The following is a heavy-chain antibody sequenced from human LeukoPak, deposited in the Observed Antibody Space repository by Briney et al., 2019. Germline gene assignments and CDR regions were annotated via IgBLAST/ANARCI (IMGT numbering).Heavy chain of an antibody. CDR1: GFTFSSYS. CDR3: ARRAGDYSHPYDY. V-gene: IGHV3-21*04. Sequence: GGSLRLSCAASGFTFSSYSMNWVRQAPGKGLEWVSSISSSSSYIYYADSVKGRFTISIDNSKNTLYLQMNTLRAEDTAVYYCARRAGDYSHPYDYWGQGTLVTVSS. CDR2: ISSSSSYI. D-gene: IGHD3-22*01. J-gene: IGHJ4*02.